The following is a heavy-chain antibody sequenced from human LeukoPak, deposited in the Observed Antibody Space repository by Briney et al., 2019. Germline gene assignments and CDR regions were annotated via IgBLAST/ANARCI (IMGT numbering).Heavy chain of an antibody. CDR2: FDPEDNKT. CDR3: ARDYYGSGNFYYMDV. D-gene: IGHD3-10*01. Sequence: GASVKVSRKVSGYTLTELSMHWVRQAPGKGLEWMGGFDPEDNKTIYAQKFQGRVTMTRDMSTSTVYMELSSLRSEDTAVYYCARDYYGSGNFYYMDVWGKGTTVTVSS. J-gene: IGHJ6*03. CDR1: GYTLTELS. V-gene: IGHV1-24*01.